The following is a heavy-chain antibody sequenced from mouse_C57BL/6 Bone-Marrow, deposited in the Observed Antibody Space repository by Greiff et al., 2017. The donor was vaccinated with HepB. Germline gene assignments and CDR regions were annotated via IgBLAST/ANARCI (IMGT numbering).Heavy chain of an antibody. CDR1: GFTFSSYA. CDR3: AREGNFWSRYAMDY. V-gene: IGHV5-4*01. CDR2: ISDGGSYT. Sequence: DVKLVESGGGLVKPGGSLKLSCAASGFTFSSYAMSWVRQTPEKSLEWVATISDGGSYTYYPDNVKGRFTISRDNAKNNLYLQMSHLKSEDTAMYYCAREGNFWSRYAMDYWGQGTSVTVSS. J-gene: IGHJ4*01.